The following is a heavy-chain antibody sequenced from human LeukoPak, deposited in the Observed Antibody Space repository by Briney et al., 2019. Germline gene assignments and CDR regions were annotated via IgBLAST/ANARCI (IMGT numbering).Heavy chain of an antibody. D-gene: IGHD3-9*01. Sequence: GGSLRLSCSASGFAFSSHDMHWVRQLAGEGLEWVSTIGVAGDTYYPGSAEGRFTISRENGKNSLYLQMNSLRAGDTALYYCLRSLCGNGICHHAFDMWGQGTKVTVSS. CDR3: LRSLCGNGICHHAFDM. J-gene: IGHJ3*02. CDR2: IGVAGDT. CDR1: GFAFSSHD. V-gene: IGHV3-13*01.